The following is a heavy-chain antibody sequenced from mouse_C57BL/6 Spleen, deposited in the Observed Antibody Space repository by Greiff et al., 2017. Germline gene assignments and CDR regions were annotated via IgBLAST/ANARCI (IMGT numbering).Heavy chain of an antibody. CDR3: ARGASGYYY. CDR2: INPSSGYT. V-gene: IGHV1-7*01. CDR1: GYTFTSYW. Sequence: QVQLKESGAELAKPGASVKLSCKASGYTFTSYWMHWVKQRPGQGLEWIGYINPSSGYTKYNQKFKDKATLTADTSSSTAYMQLSSLTYEDSAVYYCARGASGYYYWGQGTTLTVSS. D-gene: IGHD3-2*02. J-gene: IGHJ2*01.